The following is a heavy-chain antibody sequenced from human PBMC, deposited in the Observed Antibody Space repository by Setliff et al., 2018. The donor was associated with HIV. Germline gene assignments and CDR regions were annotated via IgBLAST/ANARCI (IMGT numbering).Heavy chain of an antibody. V-gene: IGHV4-59*12. CDR1: GGSITSYY. J-gene: IGHJ4*02. D-gene: IGHD1-26*01. CDR3: AKSGGRWSHFDS. Sequence: SETLSLTCTVPGGSITSYYWSWIRQTPGKRLEYIGYIYYNGGTNYNPSVKGRFTISRDNSKNTLYLQMSSLRAEDTAIYYCAKSGGRWSHFDSWGQGTLVTVSS. CDR2: IYYNGGT.